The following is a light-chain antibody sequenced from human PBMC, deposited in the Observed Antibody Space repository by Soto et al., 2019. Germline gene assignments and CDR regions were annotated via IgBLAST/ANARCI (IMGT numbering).Light chain of an antibody. CDR1: SSNIGSNT. CDR3: AAWDDSLNCPV. CDR2: SNN. Sequence: QPVLTQPPSASGTPGQRVTFSCSGSSSNIGSNTVNWYQQLPGTAPKLLIYSNNQRPSGVPDRFSGSKSGTSASLAISGLQSEDEADYYWAAWDDSLNCPVFGGGTKLTVL. J-gene: IGLJ2*01. V-gene: IGLV1-44*01.